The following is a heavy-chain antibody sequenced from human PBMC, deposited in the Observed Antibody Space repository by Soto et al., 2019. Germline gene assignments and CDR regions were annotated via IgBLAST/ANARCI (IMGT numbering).Heavy chain of an antibody. J-gene: IGHJ6*02. Sequence: SVKFSGKASGSTFSSYSISWVRQPPGQGLEWMGGIIPIFGTANYAQKFQGRVTITADKSTSTAYMELSSLRSEDTAVYYCARVTVPNYNFWSGYYPDYYYYCMDVWGQGTTGTVSS. CDR1: GSTFSSYS. CDR3: ARVTVPNYNFWSGYYPDYYYYCMDV. V-gene: IGHV1-69*06. CDR2: IIPIFGTA. D-gene: IGHD3-3*01.